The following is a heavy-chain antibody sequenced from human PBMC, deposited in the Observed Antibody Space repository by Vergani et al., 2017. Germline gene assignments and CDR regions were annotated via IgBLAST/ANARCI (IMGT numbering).Heavy chain of an antibody. V-gene: IGHV1-2*02. CDR1: GYTFTSYG. CDR3: VGWDFWSGTPFDAFDI. Sequence: QVQLVQSGAEVKKPGASVKVSCKASGYTFTSYGISWVRQAPGQGLEWMGWINPNSGGTNYAQKFQGSVTMTRDTSISTAYMELSRLSSDDTAVYYCVGWDFWSGTPFDAFDIWGQGTMVTVSS. D-gene: IGHD3-3*01. J-gene: IGHJ3*02. CDR2: INPNSGGT.